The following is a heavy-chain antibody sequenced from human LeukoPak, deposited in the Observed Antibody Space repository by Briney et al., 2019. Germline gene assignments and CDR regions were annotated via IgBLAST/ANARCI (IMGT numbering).Heavy chain of an antibody. CDR3: ARRYDSWSGYFY. CDR1: GGSFSGYY. CDR2: INHSGST. V-gene: IGHV4-34*01. J-gene: IGHJ4*02. Sequence: SETLSLTCAVYGGSFSGYYWSWIRQPPGKGLEWIGEINHSGSTNYNPSLKSRVTISVDTSKNQFSLKLSSVTAADTAVYYCARRYDSWSGYFYWGQGTLVTVSS. D-gene: IGHD3-3*01.